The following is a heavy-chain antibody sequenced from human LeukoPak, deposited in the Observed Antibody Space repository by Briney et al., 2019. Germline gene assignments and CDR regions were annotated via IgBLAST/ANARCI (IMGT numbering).Heavy chain of an antibody. D-gene: IGHD2-2*01. CDR2: ISSSSSTI. CDR3: ARDLVVPAAIQGYDAFDI. Sequence: GGSLRLSGAASGFTFSSYSMNWVRQAPGKGLEWVSYISSSSSTIYYADSVKGRFTISRDNAKNSLYLQMNSLRAEDTAVYYCARDLVVPAAIQGYDAFDIWGQGTMVTVSA. J-gene: IGHJ3*02. CDR1: GFTFSSYS. V-gene: IGHV3-48*01.